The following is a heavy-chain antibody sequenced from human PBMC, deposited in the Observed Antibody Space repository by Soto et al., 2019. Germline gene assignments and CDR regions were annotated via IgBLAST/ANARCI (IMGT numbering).Heavy chain of an antibody. CDR1: GGSISSGTYY. CDR2: IYYSGNT. J-gene: IGHJ4*02. V-gene: IGHV4-39*01. CDR3: ARHGRTSGSFSTSSVRTEFDY. D-gene: IGHD6-6*01. Sequence: SETLSLTCTVSGGSISSGTYYWGWVRQSPGKGLEWIGTIYYSGNTYYKPSLKSRVTISIDTSKNPFSLKLNSVTAADAAVYFCARHGRTSGSFSTSSVRTEFDYWGQGTLVTAS.